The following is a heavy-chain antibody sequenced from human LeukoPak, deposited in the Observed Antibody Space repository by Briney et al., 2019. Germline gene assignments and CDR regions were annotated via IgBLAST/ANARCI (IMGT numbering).Heavy chain of an antibody. V-gene: IGHV3-30-3*01. D-gene: IGHD4-17*01. Sequence: GGSLRLSCAASGFTFSSYAMHWVRQASGRGREWVAVISYDGSNKYYADSVKGRFTISRDNSKNTLYLQMNRLSAEDPAVYYCARDHYGDPDYWGQGPLVTVSS. CDR3: ARDHYGDPDY. CDR1: GFTFSSYA. J-gene: IGHJ4*02. CDR2: ISYDGSNK.